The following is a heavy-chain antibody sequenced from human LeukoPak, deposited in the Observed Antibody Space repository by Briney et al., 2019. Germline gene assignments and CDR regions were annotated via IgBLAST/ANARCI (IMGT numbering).Heavy chain of an antibody. V-gene: IGHV3-7*01. CDR1: GFTFSSYW. D-gene: IGHD6-13*01. J-gene: IGHJ4*02. CDR3: ARQYSSSWYYFDY. CDR2: IKQDGSEK. Sequence: GGSLRLSCAAPGFTFSSYWMSWVRQAPGKGLEWVANIKQDGSEKYYVDSVKGRFTISRDNAKNSLYLQMNSLRAEDTAVYYCARQYSSSWYYFDYWGQGTLVTVSS.